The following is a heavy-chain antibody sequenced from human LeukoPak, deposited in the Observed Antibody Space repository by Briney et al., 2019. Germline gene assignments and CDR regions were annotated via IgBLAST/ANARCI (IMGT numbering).Heavy chain of an antibody. CDR3: AEVDYPTFDY. D-gene: IGHD3-16*01. CDR1: GFTFSSYA. V-gene: IGHV3-64*04. CDR2: ISSNGGST. Sequence: PGGSLRLSCSASGFTFSSYAMHWVRQAPGKGLQYVSAISSNGGSTYYADSVKGRFTISRDNSKNTLYLQMNSLRAEDTAIYYCAEVDYPTFDYWGQGTLVTVSS. J-gene: IGHJ4*02.